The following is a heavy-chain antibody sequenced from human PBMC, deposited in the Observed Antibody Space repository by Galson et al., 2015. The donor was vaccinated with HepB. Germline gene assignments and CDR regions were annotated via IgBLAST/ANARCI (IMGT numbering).Heavy chain of an antibody. V-gene: IGHV1-2*02. CDR3: ARGAVGATRGDFDY. J-gene: IGHJ4*02. D-gene: IGHD1-26*01. CDR2: INPNSGGT. Sequence: SVKVSCKASGYTFTGYYMHWVRQAPGQGLEWMGWINPNSGGTNYAQKFQCRVTMTRDTSISTAYMELSRLRSDDTAVYYCARGAVGATRGDFDYWGQGTLVTVSS. CDR1: GYTFTGYY.